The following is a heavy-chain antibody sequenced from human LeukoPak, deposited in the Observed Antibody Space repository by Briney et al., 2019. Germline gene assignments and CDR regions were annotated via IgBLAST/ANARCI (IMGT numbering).Heavy chain of an antibody. CDR2: IRSHGTDE. CDR1: GYDFSSYG. V-gene: IGHV3-30*02. CDR3: ANSRTKED. Sequence: GGSLRLSCAAAGYDFSSYGMHWVRQAPGKGLEWVAFIRSHGTDEYYADSVKGRFTISRDDSNNTVDLQMHRLKVEDTATYYCANSRTKEDWGQGTLVTASS. D-gene: IGHD1-1*01. J-gene: IGHJ4*02.